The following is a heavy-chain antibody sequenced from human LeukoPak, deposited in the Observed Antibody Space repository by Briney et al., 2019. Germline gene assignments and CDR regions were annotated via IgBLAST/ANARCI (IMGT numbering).Heavy chain of an antibody. V-gene: IGHV1-18*01. D-gene: IGHD6-13*01. CDR1: GYTFTSYG. CDR3: ARDDSSWYFDY. CDR2: INGYNGIT. Sequence: ASVKVSCKTSGYTFTSYGLSWVRQAPGQGLEWMGWINGYNGITEYPQKFRGRVTVTTDTSTSTAYMELRRLRSDDTAVYYCARDDSSWYFDYWGQGNLVTVSS. J-gene: IGHJ4*02.